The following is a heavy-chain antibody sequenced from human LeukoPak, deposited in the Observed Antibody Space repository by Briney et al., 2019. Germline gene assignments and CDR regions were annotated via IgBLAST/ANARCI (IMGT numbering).Heavy chain of an antibody. V-gene: IGHV3-48*03. CDR1: GFTFSSYE. Sequence: PGGSLRLSCAASGFTFSSYEMNWVRQAPGKGLEWVSYISSSGSTIYYADSGRGRFTISRENAKNSLYLQMNSRRAEDTAVYCCAELGITMIGGVWGKGTTVTISS. D-gene: IGHD3-10*02. J-gene: IGHJ6*04. CDR2: ISSSGSTI. CDR3: AELGITMIGGV.